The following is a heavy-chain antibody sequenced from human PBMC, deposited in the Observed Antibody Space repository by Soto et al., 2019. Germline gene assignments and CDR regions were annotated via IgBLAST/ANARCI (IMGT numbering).Heavy chain of an antibody. CDR2: ISSSSSTI. V-gene: IGHV3-48*04. Sequence: GGSLRLSCAASGFTFSSYSMNWVRQAPGKGLEWVSYISSSSSTIYYADSVKGRFTIYRDNAKNSLYLQMNSLRAEDKAVDYCARDRIYYYDSSGYHQDAFDIWGQGTMVTVSS. D-gene: IGHD3-22*01. CDR1: GFTFSSYS. J-gene: IGHJ3*02. CDR3: ARDRIYYYDSSGYHQDAFDI.